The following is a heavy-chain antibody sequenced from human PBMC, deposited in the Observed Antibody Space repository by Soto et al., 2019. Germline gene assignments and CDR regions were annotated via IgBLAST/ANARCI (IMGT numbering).Heavy chain of an antibody. D-gene: IGHD3-10*01. V-gene: IGHV1-18*01. CDR3: ARDNGFGESDV. J-gene: IGHJ6*02. CDR1: GYTFTSNG. CDR2: ISAYNGKT. Sequence: GASVKVSCKACGYTFTSNGISWVRQAPRQGLEWMGWISAYNGKTNYAQKFQGRVTMTTDTSTSTAYMELRSLRSDDTAVYYCARDNGFGESDVWGQGTTVTVSS.